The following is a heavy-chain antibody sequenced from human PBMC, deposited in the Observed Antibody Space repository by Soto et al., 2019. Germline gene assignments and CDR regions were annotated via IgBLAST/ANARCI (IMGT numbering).Heavy chain of an antibody. CDR2: INGDGSDT. V-gene: IGHV3-74*03. CDR3: ARDQTTGDWFDD. Sequence: GGSLRLSCGASGFDFSNYWMHWVRQAPGKGLVWVSRINGDGSDTKYADSVKGRFTISRDNARNTVYLQMNSLRADDTAVYYCARDQTTGDWFDDWGQGALVTVSS. D-gene: IGHD4-17*01. CDR1: GFDFSNYW. J-gene: IGHJ5*02.